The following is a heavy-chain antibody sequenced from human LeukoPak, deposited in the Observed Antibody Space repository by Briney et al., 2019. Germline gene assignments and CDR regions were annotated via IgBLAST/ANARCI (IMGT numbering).Heavy chain of an antibody. CDR1: GLTFSSYA. CDR2: ISYDGSNK. D-gene: IGHD6-25*01. CDR3: AKGGYY. Sequence: GGSLRLSCEASGLTFSSYAMPWVGKAQGKGLEWVAVISYDGSNKYYADSVKGRFTISRDNSKNTLYLQMNSLRAEDTAVYYCAKGGYYWGQGTLVTVSS. V-gene: IGHV3-30*18. J-gene: IGHJ4*02.